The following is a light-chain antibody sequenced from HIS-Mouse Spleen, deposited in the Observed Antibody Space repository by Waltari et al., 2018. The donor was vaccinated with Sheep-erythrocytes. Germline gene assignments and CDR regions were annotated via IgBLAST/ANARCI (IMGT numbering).Light chain of an antibody. Sequence: DIQMTQSPSTLSASVGDRVTITCRASQSISSWLAWYQQKPVKAPKLLIYKASSLESGVPSMFSGSGSGTEFTLTISSLQPDDFATYYCQQYNSYSTFGQGTKVEIK. J-gene: IGKJ1*01. CDR1: QSISSW. V-gene: IGKV1-5*03. CDR3: QQYNSYST. CDR2: KAS.